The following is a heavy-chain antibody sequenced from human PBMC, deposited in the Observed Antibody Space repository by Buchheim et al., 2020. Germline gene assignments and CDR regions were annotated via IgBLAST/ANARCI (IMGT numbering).Heavy chain of an antibody. J-gene: IGHJ6*02. CDR3: ARLTVTTSPSYFYYYYGMDV. V-gene: IGHV4-4*02. D-gene: IGHD4-17*01. CDR2: IYHSGST. Sequence: QVQLQASGPGLVKPSGTLSLTCAVSGGSMVSCNWWSWVRQPPGKGLEWIGEIYHSGSTNYNPSLKSRVTISVDKSKHPFSLKLSSVTAADTAVDYCARLTVTTSPSYFYYYYGMDVWGQGTT. CDR1: GGSMVSCNW.